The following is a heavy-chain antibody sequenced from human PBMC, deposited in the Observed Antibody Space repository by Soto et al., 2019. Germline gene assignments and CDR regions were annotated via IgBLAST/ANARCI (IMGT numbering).Heavy chain of an antibody. Sequence: SETLCLPCTVCAGSMRGYHWSWIRQPPGKGLEWIAYKFSSGSTYYNPSLKSRVTISVDASKNHFSLNLNSVTAADTAVYHCARAVVTSHSDYFDYWGQGTLVTVS. CDR2: KFSSGST. D-gene: IGHD2-21*02. J-gene: IGHJ4*02. CDR3: ARAVVTSHSDYFDY. CDR1: AGSMRGYH. V-gene: IGHV4-59*01.